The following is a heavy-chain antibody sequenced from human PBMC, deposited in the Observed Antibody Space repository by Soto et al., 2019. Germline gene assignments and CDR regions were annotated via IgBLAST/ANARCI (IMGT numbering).Heavy chain of an antibody. CDR2: IIPIFGTA. J-gene: IGHJ4*02. V-gene: IGHV1-69*13. CDR1: GGTFSSYA. Sequence: SVKVSCKASGGTFSSYAISWVQQAPGQGLEWMGGIIPIFGTANYAQKFQGRVTITADESTSTAYMELSSLRSEDTAVYYCASPGVTNLKIWSGYYNYWGQGTLVTVSS. D-gene: IGHD3-3*01. CDR3: ASPGVTNLKIWSGYYNY.